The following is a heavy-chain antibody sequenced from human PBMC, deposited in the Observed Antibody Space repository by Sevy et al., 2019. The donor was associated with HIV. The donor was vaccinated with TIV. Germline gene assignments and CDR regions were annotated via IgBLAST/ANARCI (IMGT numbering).Heavy chain of an antibody. Sequence: ASVKVSCKASGFTFARYDIYWVRQATGQGLEWMGWMNTNTGNTGFAQKFQGRVTMTRNTSITTAYMELSNLRSEDTAVYYCARVSGWYLRYSMDVWGQGTTVTVSS. J-gene: IGHJ6*02. CDR2: MNTNTGNT. CDR1: GFTFARYD. V-gene: IGHV1-8*01. D-gene: IGHD6-19*01. CDR3: ARVSGWYLRYSMDV.